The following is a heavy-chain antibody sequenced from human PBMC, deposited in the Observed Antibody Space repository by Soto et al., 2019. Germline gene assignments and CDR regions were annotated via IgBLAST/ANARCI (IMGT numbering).Heavy chain of an antibody. CDR2: IYPGDSDT. CDR3: ARRFGQDNFDSSGDHWDLFGI. D-gene: IGHD3-22*01. V-gene: IGHV5-51*01. Sequence: PGESLKISWKGSGYSLTSYWIGWVRQMPGKGLEWMGIIYPGDSDTRYSPSFQGQVTISADRSISTTYLQWSSLKASDTAIYYCARRFGQDNFDSSGDHWDLFGIWGQGTMVTGSS. CDR1: GYSLTSYW. J-gene: IGHJ3*02.